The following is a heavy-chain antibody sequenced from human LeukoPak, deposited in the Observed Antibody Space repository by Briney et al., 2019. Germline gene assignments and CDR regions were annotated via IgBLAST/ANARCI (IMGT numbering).Heavy chain of an antibody. Sequence: GRSLRLSCAASGFTFSSYGMHWVRQAPGKGLEWVAVISYDGSNKYYADSVEGRFTISRDNSKNTLYLQMNSLRAEDTAVYYCAKGHVDTAMAPDYWGQGTLVTVSS. V-gene: IGHV3-30*18. J-gene: IGHJ4*02. CDR2: ISYDGSNK. CDR1: GFTFSSYG. CDR3: AKGHVDTAMAPDY. D-gene: IGHD5-18*01.